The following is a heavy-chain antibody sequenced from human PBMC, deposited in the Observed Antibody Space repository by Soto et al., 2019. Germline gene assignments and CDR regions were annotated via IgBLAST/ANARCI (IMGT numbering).Heavy chain of an antibody. CDR2: IYPGDSNI. J-gene: IGHJ6*02. CDR3: ARYAYCASNTCYYYYGLDV. CDR1: GYTFTNSW. D-gene: IGHD2-2*01. Sequence: PGESLKISCKGSGYTFTNSWIGWVRQMPGKGLEWMGIIYPGDSNIRYSPSFQGQVTISADMSTSTAYLQWSSLKASDTAIYYCARYAYCASNTCYYYYGLDVWGQGTTVTVSS. V-gene: IGHV5-51*01.